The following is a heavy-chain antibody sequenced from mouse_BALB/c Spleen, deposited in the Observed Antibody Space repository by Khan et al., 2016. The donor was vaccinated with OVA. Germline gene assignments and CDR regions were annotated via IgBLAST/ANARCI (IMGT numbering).Heavy chain of an antibody. CDR3: TRDRIDY. CDR1: GYTFNTNW. J-gene: IGHJ2*01. CDR2: INPTSGYT. V-gene: IGHV1-7*01. Sequence: QVQLKQSGAELAKPGVSVKMSCKASGYTFNTNWMHWIKQRPGQGLEWIGYINPTSGYTDYNEKFKDRATLSADKSSSTAYMQLTSLTSEDSAVYYCTRDRIDYWGQGTTLTVSS.